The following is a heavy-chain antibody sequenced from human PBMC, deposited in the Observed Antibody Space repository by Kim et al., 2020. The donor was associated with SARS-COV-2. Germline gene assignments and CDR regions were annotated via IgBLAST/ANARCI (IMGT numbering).Heavy chain of an antibody. V-gene: IGHV1-69*13. J-gene: IGHJ2*01. CDR3: ARDISYSSSPWYFDL. D-gene: IGHD6-6*01. Sequence: SVKVSCKASGGTFSSYAISWVRQAPGQGLEWMGGIIPIFGTANYAQKFQGRVTITADESTSTAYMELSSLRSEDTAVYYCARDISYSSSPWYFDLWGRGTLVTVSS. CDR2: IIPIFGTA. CDR1: GGTFSSYA.